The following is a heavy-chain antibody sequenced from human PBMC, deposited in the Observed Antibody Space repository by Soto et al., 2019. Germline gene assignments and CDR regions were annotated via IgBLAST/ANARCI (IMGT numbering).Heavy chain of an antibody. CDR1: GFTVRSNY. D-gene: IGHD3-10*01. V-gene: IGHV3-53*01. CDR3: ARDSGMIWGNYGMDV. CDR2: IYRDGHI. Sequence: EVQLVESGGGLIQPGGSLRLSCAASGFTVRSNYMTWVRRAPWKGLEWVSVIYRDGHIYYPHSVKGRFTTSRDNSQSPLYLQMINLRAEDTAVYYCARDSGMIWGNYGMDVSGRGTTVTVSS. J-gene: IGHJ6*02.